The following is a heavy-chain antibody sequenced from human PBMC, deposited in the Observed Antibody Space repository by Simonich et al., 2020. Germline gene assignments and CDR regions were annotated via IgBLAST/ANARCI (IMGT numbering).Heavy chain of an antibody. J-gene: IGHJ3*02. CDR2: INPNSGGT. Sequence: QVQLVQSGAEVKKPGASVKVSCKASGYTFTGYYMHWVRQAPGEGLEWMGWINPNSGGTNYAQKVQGRVTMTRDTSISTAYMELSRLRSDDTAGYYCARVRFEAFDIWGQGTMVTVSS. V-gene: IGHV1-2*02. CDR1: GYTFTGYY. CDR3: ARVRFEAFDI.